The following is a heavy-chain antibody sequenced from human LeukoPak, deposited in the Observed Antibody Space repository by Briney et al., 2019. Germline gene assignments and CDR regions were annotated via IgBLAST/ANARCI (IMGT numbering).Heavy chain of an antibody. CDR1: GGTFSSYA. CDR2: IIPIFGTA. J-gene: IGHJ6*03. V-gene: IGHV1-69*05. D-gene: IGHD6-6*01. CDR3: ARASYSTSLPVYMDV. Sequence: EASVTVSCKASGGTFSSYAISWVRQAPGQGLEWMGGIIPIFGTANYAQKFQGRVTITTDESTSTAYMELSSLRSEDTAVYYCARASYSTSLPVYMDVGGKGTTVTVS.